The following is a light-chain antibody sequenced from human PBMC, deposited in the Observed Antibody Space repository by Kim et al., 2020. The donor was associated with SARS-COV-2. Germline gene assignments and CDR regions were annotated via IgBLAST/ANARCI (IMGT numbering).Light chain of an antibody. CDR2: DAS. Sequence: GDRVTITCRASQTISDYLGWYQQKPGKAPKLLIYDASSLESGVPSRFSGSGSGTEFTLTISSLQPDDIATYHCQQYNSYWTFGQGTKVDIK. V-gene: IGKV1-5*01. CDR1: QTISDY. J-gene: IGKJ1*01. CDR3: QQYNSYWT.